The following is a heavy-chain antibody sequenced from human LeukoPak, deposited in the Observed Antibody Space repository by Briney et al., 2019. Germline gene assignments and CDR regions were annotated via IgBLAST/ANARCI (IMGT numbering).Heavy chain of an antibody. V-gene: IGHV1-18*01. J-gene: IGHJ3*02. CDR1: GYTFTSYG. CDR3: ARDGYYDFWSGPSTDAFDI. D-gene: IGHD3-3*01. CDR2: ISAYNGNT. Sequence: ASVKVSCKASGYTFTSYGISWVRQAPGQGLGWMGWISAYNGNTNYAQKLQGRVTITTDTSTSTAYMELRSLRSDDTAVYYCARDGYYDFWSGPSTDAFDIWGQGTMVTVSS.